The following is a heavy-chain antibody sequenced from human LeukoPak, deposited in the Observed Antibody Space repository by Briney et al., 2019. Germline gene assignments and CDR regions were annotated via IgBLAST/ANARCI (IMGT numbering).Heavy chain of an antibody. CDR2: ISYDGSNK. J-gene: IGHJ4*02. Sequence: PGGSLRLSCAASGFTFSSYAMHWVRQAPGKGLEWVAVISYDGSNKYYADSVKGRFTISRDNSKNTLYLQMGSLRAEDMAVYYCARGPFDYWGQGTLVTVSS. V-gene: IGHV3-30*14. CDR3: ARGPFDY. CDR1: GFTFSSYA.